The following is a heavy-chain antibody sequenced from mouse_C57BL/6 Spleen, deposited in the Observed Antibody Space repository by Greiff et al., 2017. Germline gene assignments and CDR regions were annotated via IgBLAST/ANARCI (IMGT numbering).Heavy chain of an antibody. Sequence: QVQLQQSGAELVRPGTSVKVSCKASGYAFTNYLIEWVKQRPGQGLEWIGVINPGSGGTNYNEKFKGKATLTADKSSSTAYMQLSSLTSEDSAVYCCAREDDGYYGGAYWGQGTLVTVSA. D-gene: IGHD2-3*01. CDR2: INPGSGGT. V-gene: IGHV1-54*01. J-gene: IGHJ3*01. CDR1: GYAFTNYL. CDR3: AREDDGYYGGAY.